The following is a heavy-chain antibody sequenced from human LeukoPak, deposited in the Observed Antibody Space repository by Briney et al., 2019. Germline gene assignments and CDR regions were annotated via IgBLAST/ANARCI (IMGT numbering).Heavy chain of an antibody. CDR2: ISGSGGST. J-gene: IGHJ6*02. V-gene: IGHV3-23*01. CDR3: AKDSGYYGSEAPDV. CDR1: GLTFSTYA. D-gene: IGHD3-10*01. Sequence: GGSLRLSCAASGLTFSTYATSWVRQAPGKGLEWVSAISGSGGSTYYADSVKGRFTISRDNSKNTLYLQMNSLRAEDTAVYYCAKDSGYYGSEAPDVWGQGTTVTVSS.